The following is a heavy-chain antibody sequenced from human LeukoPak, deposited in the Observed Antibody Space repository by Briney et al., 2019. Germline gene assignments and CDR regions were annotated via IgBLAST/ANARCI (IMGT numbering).Heavy chain of an antibody. CDR2: ISYDGSD. V-gene: IGHV3-30-3*01. Sequence: GGSLRLSCAASGFTFSTYAMHWVRQAPGKGLEWVAVISYDGSDYYADSVKGRFIISRDNSRDTLYLEMNSLKTEDRAVYYCARANSSAWHNFDFWGQGTLVTVSS. CDR3: ARANSSAWHNFDF. J-gene: IGHJ4*02. D-gene: IGHD6-19*01. CDR1: GFTFSTYA.